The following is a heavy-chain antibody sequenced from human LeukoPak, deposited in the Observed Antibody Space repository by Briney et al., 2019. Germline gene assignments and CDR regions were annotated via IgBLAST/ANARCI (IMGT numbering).Heavy chain of an antibody. V-gene: IGHV3-33*01. CDR3: ARDSNDYGDYGVY. Sequence: GGSLRLSCAASGFTFSSYGMHWVRQAPGKGLEWVAVIWYDGSKKYYADSVKGRFTISRDNSKNTLYLQMNSLRAEDTAVYYCARDSNDYGDYGVYWGQGTLVTVSS. CDR2: IWYDGSKK. J-gene: IGHJ4*02. D-gene: IGHD4-17*01. CDR1: GFTFSSYG.